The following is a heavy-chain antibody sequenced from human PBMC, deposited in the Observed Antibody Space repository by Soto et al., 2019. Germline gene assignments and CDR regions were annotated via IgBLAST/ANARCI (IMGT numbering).Heavy chain of an antibody. J-gene: IGHJ5*02. Sequence: PSETLSLTCTVSGFSISSGGYYWIWIRQHPGKGLEWIGYIYYSGSTYYNPSLKSRVTISVDTSKNQFSLKLSSVTAADTAVYYCARAHGHEGRDGYNVWFDPWGQGTLVTVSS. CDR3: ARAHGHEGRDGYNVWFDP. D-gene: IGHD5-12*01. CDR1: GFSISSGGYY. CDR2: IYYSGST. V-gene: IGHV4-31*03.